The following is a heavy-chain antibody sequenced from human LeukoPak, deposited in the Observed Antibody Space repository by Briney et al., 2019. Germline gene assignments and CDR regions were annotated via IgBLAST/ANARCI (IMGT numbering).Heavy chain of an antibody. CDR2: ISGHNDDT. J-gene: IGHJ6*03. CDR3: ARAGYCSGGRCYPYYYYYYMDV. CDR1: GYTFTSYA. D-gene: IGHD2-15*01. V-gene: IGHV1-18*01. Sequence: ASVKVSCKASGYTFTSYAISWVRQAPGQGLEWMGWISGHNDDTNYAQRLQGRVTMTTDTSTSTAYMELRSLRSDDTAVYYCARAGYCSGGRCYPYYYYYYMDVWGKGTTVTVSS.